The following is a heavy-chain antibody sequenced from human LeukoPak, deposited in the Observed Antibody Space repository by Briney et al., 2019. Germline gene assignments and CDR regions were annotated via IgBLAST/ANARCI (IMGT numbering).Heavy chain of an antibody. Sequence: ASVKVSCKASGGTFSSYAISWVRQAPGQGLEWMGWISAYNGNTNYAQKLQGRVTMTTDTSTSTAYMELRSLRSDDTAVYYCASLYSSSSSFDYWGQGTLVTVSS. V-gene: IGHV1-18*01. J-gene: IGHJ4*02. CDR2: ISAYNGNT. CDR1: GGTFSSYA. CDR3: ASLYSSSSSFDY. D-gene: IGHD6-6*01.